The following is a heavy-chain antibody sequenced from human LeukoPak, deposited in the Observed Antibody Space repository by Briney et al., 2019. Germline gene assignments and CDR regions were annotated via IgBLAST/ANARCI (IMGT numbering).Heavy chain of an antibody. V-gene: IGHV1-18*01. Sequence: GASVKVSCKASGYTYTSYGISWVRQAPGQGLEWMGWISAYNGNTNYAQKLQGRVTMTTDTSTSTAYMELRSLRSDDTAVYYCASGPITGDALDAFDIWGQGTMVTVSS. CDR1: GYTYTSYG. CDR3: ASGPITGDALDAFDI. CDR2: ISAYNGNT. J-gene: IGHJ3*02. D-gene: IGHD7-27*01.